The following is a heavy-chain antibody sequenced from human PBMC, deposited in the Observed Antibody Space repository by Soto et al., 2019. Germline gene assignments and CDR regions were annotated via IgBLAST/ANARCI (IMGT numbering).Heavy chain of an antibody. CDR2: IYSGGST. Sequence: GGSLRLSCAASGFTVSSNYMSWVRQAPGKGLEWVSVIYSGGSTYYADSVKGRFTISRDNSKNTLYLQMNSLRAEDTAVYYCAYCMVRGVIITDYWGQGTLVTVSS. J-gene: IGHJ4*02. CDR3: AYCMVRGVIITDY. D-gene: IGHD3-10*01. V-gene: IGHV3-66*01. CDR1: GFTVSSNY.